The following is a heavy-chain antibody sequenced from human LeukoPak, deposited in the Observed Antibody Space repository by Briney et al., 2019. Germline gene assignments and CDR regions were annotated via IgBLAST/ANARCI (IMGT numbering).Heavy chain of an antibody. J-gene: IGHJ6*03. D-gene: IGHD2-2*03. CDR3: AREAGYCSSTSYSYYYYMDV. CDR2: ISCSGSSI. V-gene: IGHV3-11*04. CDR1: GATCSDYY. Sequence: GGSLRQFCAASGATCSDYYMTWSRRAPGGGLVWVSYISCSGSSIYYADSAKGRFTISRHSAKNSLFLQMNSLRAEDTAVYYCAREAGYCSSTSYSYYYYMDVWGKGTTVTVSS.